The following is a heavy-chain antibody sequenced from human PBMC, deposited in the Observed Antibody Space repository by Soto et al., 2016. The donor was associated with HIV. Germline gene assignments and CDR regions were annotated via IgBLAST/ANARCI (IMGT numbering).Heavy chain of an antibody. CDR2: IYYSGST. V-gene: IGHV4-59*01. CDR3: ARDEGDLGEYDAFDI. J-gene: IGHJ3*02. Sequence: QVQLQESGPGLVKPSETLSLTCTVSGGSISSYYWSWIRQPPGKGLEWIGYIYYSGSTNYNPSLKSRVTISVDTSKNQFSLKLSSVTAADTAVYYCARDEGDLGEYDAFDIVGQGTMVTVSS. CDR1: GGSISSYY. D-gene: IGHD3-10*01.